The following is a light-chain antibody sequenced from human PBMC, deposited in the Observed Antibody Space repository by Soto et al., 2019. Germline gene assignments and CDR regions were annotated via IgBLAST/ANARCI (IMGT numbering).Light chain of an antibody. CDR1: QSIASN. J-gene: IGKJ2*01. CDR3: QQHNHWPS. Sequence: EIVMTQSPATLPVSPGESATLSCRASQSIASNLAWYQQKPGQAPRLLLHSASARATGIPPRFSGSGSGTEFTLTISSLQSEDFAVYYWQQHNHWPSFGQGTNLEIK. CDR2: SAS. V-gene: IGKV3-15*01.